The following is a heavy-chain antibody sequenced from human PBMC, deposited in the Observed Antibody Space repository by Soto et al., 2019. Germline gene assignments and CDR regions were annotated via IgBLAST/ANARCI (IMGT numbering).Heavy chain of an antibody. J-gene: IGHJ6*02. D-gene: IGHD3-10*01. CDR1: GFPFSRNA. CDR2: ISSNGGST. V-gene: IGHV3-64D*06. Sequence: GGSLRLSCSASGFPFSRNAMHWVRQAPGKGLEYVSAISSNGGSTYYADSVKGRFTISRDNSKNTLYLQMSSLRAEDTAVYYCVKGVRESYGMDVWGQGTTVTVSS. CDR3: VKGVRESYGMDV.